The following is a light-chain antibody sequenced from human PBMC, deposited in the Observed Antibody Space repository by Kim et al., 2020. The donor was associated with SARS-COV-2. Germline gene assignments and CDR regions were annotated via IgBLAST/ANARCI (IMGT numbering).Light chain of an antibody. Sequence: GQSITISWSGTSSDVGSYNLVSWYQQHPGKAPKLMIYEVSKRPSGVSNRFSGSKSGNTASLTISGLQAEDEADYYCCSYAGSSTLVFGGGTKLTVL. CDR2: EVS. J-gene: IGLJ3*02. V-gene: IGLV2-23*02. CDR3: CSYAGSSTLV. CDR1: SSDVGSYNL.